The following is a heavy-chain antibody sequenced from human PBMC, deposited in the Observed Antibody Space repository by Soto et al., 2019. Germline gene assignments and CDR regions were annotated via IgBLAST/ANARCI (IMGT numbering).Heavy chain of an antibody. D-gene: IGHD2-15*01. CDR3: AKEPACSGGSCYLFYFDY. J-gene: IGHJ4*02. CDR1: GFTFSSYA. Sequence: GGSLRLSCAASGFTFSSYAMSWVRQAPGKGLEWVSAISGSGGSTYYADSVKGRFTISRDNSKNTLYLQMNSLRAEDTAVYYCAKEPACSGGSCYLFYFDYWGQGTLVTVSS. V-gene: IGHV3-23*01. CDR2: ISGSGGST.